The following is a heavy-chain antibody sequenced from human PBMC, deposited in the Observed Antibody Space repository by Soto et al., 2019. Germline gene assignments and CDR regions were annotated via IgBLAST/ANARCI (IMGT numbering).Heavy chain of an antibody. CDR2: IASDENTK. V-gene: IGHV3-30*01. Sequence: PGGSLRLSCSASGITLSAHIIHWVRQAPGKGLEWVAVIASDENTKIYADSVKGRFSISRDSSKNTVYLQMTSLRPDDTAVYFCAREGYSSGRCGAFDIWGQGTLVTVSS. D-gene: IGHD6-19*01. J-gene: IGHJ3*02. CDR1: GITLSAHI. CDR3: AREGYSSGRCGAFDI.